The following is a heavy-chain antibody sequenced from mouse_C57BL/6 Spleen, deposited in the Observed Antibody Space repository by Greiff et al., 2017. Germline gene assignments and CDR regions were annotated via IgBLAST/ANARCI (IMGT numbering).Heavy chain of an antibody. V-gene: IGHV1-15*01. CDR3: TREYYEDWYFDV. CDR1: GYTFTDYE. CDR2: IDPETGGT. Sequence: VQLQQSGAELVRPGASVTLSCKASGYTFTDYEMHWVKQTPVHGLEWIGAIDPETGGTAYNQKFKGKAILTADKSSSTAYMELRSLTSEDSAVYYCTREYYEDWYFDVWGTGTTGTFSS. D-gene: IGHD2-4*01. J-gene: IGHJ1*03.